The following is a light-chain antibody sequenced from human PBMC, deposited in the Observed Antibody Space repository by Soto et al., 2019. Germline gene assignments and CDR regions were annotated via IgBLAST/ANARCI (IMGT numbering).Light chain of an antibody. Sequence: QAALTQPTSVSWSPGQSITISCTGNHNDIGTYDYVSWYQQHPGRAPRLLIYGVTTRPSGISDRFSASKSGLTASLTISGLQPEDEADYYCSSFTYTRIYVLGYGTKVT. CDR2: GVT. J-gene: IGLJ1*01. V-gene: IGLV2-14*03. CDR1: HNDIGTYDY. CDR3: SSFTYTRIYV.